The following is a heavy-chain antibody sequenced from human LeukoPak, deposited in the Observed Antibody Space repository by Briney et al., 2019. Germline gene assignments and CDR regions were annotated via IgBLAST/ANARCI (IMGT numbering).Heavy chain of an antibody. Sequence: GASVKVSCKASGGTFSSYAISWVRQAPGQGLEWMGGIIPIFGTANYAQKFQGRVTITTDESTSTACMELSSLRSEDTAVYYCANEPSIAAAGSDYWGQGTLVTVSS. J-gene: IGHJ4*02. D-gene: IGHD6-13*01. CDR1: GGTFSSYA. CDR2: IIPIFGTA. V-gene: IGHV1-69*05. CDR3: ANEPSIAAAGSDY.